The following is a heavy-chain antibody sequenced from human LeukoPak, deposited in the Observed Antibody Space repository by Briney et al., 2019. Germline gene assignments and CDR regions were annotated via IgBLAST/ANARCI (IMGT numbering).Heavy chain of an antibody. CDR2: ISSSSSYI. V-gene: IGHV3-21*01. D-gene: IGHD3-3*01. CDR1: GFTFSSYA. Sequence: GGSLRLSCAASGFTFSSYAMSWVRQAPGKGLEWVSSISSSSSYIYYADSVKGRFTISRDNAKNSLYLQMNSLRAEDTAVYYCAGGSGLYYFDYWGQGTLVTVSS. CDR3: AGGSGLYYFDY. J-gene: IGHJ4*02.